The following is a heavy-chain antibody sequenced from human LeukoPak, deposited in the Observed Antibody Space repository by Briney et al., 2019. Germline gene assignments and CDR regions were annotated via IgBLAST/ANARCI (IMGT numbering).Heavy chain of an antibody. J-gene: IGHJ5*02. D-gene: IGHD3-22*01. CDR3: ARDFVRYYDSSGRNWFDP. CDR2: IKQDGSEK. V-gene: IGHV3-7*03. Sequence: PGGSLRLSCAASGFTFSSYWMSWVRQAPGKGLEWVANIKQDGSEKYYVDSVKGRFTISRDNAKNSLYLQMNSLRAEDTAVYYCARDFVRYYDSSGRNWFDPWGQGTLVTVSS. CDR1: GFTFSSYW.